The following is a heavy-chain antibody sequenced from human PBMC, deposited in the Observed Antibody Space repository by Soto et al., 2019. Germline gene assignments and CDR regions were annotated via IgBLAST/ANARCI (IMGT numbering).Heavy chain of an antibody. D-gene: IGHD2-15*01. V-gene: IGHV3-30*03. CDR3: ASGRGYCSESSCAYFDYFQH. J-gene: IGHJ1*01. CDR1: GLTFNTYA. Sequence: VQLVESGGGVGQPGTSLRLSCAASGLTFNTYAMNWIRLAPGKGLEWVAVISNDGSNKYYADSVKGRFTISRDTSKNTVYLQMNSLRGEDTGVYYCASGRGYCSESSCAYFDYFQHWGQGALVIVSS. CDR2: ISNDGSNK.